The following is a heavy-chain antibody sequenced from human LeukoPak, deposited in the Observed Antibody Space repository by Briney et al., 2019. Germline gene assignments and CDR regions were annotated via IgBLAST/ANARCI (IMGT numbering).Heavy chain of an antibody. D-gene: IGHD3-10*01. CDR1: GFTFSSYA. Sequence: PGGSLRLSCAASGFTFSSYAMSWVRQAPGKGLEWVSAISGSGGSTYYADSVKGRFTISRDNSKNTLYLQMNSLSAEDTAVYYCAKLRRGSGYYYYGMDVWGQGTTVTVSS. CDR2: ISGSGGST. CDR3: AKLRRGSGYYYYGMDV. J-gene: IGHJ6*02. V-gene: IGHV3-23*01.